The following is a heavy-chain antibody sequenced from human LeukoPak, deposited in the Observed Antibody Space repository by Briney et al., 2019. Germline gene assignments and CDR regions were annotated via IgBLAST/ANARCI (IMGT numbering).Heavy chain of an antibody. CDR3: ATVPPQYKQHRRGYFDY. V-gene: IGHV1-24*01. CDR2: FDPEDGET. J-gene: IGHJ4*02. Sequence: GASVKVSCKVSGYTLTELSMHWVRQAPGKGLEWMGGFDPEDGETIYAQKFQGRVTMTEDTSTDTAYMELSSLRSEDTAVYYCATVPPQYKQHRRGYFDYWGQGTLVTVSS. D-gene: IGHD6-13*01. CDR1: GYTLTELS.